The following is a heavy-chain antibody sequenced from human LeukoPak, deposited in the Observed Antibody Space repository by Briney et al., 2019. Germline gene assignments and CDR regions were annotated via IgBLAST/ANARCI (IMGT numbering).Heavy chain of an antibody. J-gene: IGHJ4*02. CDR3: ARVFARSGEISGSYYYY. CDR2: ITPIFGTA. CDR1: GGTFSTYA. D-gene: IGHD1-26*01. Sequence: ASVKVSCKASGGTFSTYAINWVRQAPGQGLEWMGGITPIFGTANYAQKFQGRVTITTDASTSTAYMELSSLRSEDTAVYYCARVFARSGEISGSYYYYWGQGTLVTVSS. V-gene: IGHV1-69*05.